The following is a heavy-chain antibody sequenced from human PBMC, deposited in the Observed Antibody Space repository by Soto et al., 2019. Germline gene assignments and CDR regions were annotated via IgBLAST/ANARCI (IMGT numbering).Heavy chain of an antibody. CDR3: TTSGRRDY. J-gene: IGHJ4*02. D-gene: IGHD1-26*01. CDR1: GFTFINSP. CDR2: IKNKTDGGTT. Sequence: PGGSLILSCAASGFTFINSPMHWVRQAPGEGLEWVGRIKNKTDGGTTEYAAPVKGRFTISRDDSKNTLDLQMNSLKTEDTAVYYCTTSGRRDYWGQGTLVSVSS. V-gene: IGHV3-15*07.